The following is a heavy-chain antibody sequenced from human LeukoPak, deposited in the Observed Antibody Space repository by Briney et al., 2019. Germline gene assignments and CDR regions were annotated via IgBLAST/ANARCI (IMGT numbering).Heavy chain of an antibody. J-gene: IGHJ3*02. Sequence: PSETLSLTCTVSGDSIRTSFWSWIRQPPGKGLEWIAYVNYSESANYNPSLKSRVTISLDTPKNKFSLKLSSVTAADTAIYFCARDRRRDLFHAFDIWGRGTTVTVSP. V-gene: IGHV4-59*01. CDR2: VNYSESA. CDR1: GDSIRTSF. D-gene: IGHD1-14*01. CDR3: ARDRRRDLFHAFDI.